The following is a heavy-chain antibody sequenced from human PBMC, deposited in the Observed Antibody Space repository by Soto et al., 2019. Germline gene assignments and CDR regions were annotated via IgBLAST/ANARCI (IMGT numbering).Heavy chain of an antibody. CDR2: IKYSGTT. D-gene: IGHD3-10*01. J-gene: IGHJ6*02. CDR1: GGSISSSRCH. Sequence: SETLSLTCTVAGGSISSSRCHWGWIRQPPGKGLEWIASIKYSGTTFYNPSLTSRVAISVDTSKNQFSLKLSSVTAADTAVYYCVRRQEVRGVTIPFHYYGMDVWGQGTTVTVSS. V-gene: IGHV4-39*07. CDR3: VRRQEVRGVTIPFHYYGMDV.